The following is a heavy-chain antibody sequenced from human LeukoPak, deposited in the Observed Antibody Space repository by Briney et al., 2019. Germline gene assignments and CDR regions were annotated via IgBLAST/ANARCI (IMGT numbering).Heavy chain of an antibody. CDR3: AIHLEWELLLLDI. J-gene: IGHJ3*02. Sequence: AASVKVSCKASGGTFSSYAISWVRQAPGQGLEWMGGIIPIFGTASYAQKFQGRVTITTDESTSTAYMELSSLRSEDTAVYYCAIHLEWELLLLDIWGQGTMVTVSS. D-gene: IGHD1-26*01. CDR1: GGTFSSYA. V-gene: IGHV1-69*05. CDR2: IIPIFGTA.